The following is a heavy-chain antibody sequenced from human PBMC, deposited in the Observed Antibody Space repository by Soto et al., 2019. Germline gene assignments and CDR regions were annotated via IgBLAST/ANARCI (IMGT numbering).Heavy chain of an antibody. V-gene: IGHV1-69*01. CDR1: GGTFSNDA. CDR2: IIPIFGTT. J-gene: IGHJ6*02. D-gene: IGHD3-10*01. CDR3: ATGLRTGNYGMDV. Sequence: QEQLVQAGAEVKKPGSSVRISCTASGGTFSNDAVSWVRQAPGQGLQWMGGIIPIFGTTHYAQKFQGRVTITADESTATAYMELRSVTSEDTAVYYCATGLRTGNYGMDVWGQGTAVTVSS.